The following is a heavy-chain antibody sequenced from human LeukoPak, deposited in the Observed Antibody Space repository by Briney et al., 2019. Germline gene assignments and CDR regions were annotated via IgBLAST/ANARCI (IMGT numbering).Heavy chain of an antibody. Sequence: PGGSLRLSCAASGFTVSTNCMTWVRQAPGKGLEWVSSISSSTGYIYYADSVKGRFTISRDNAKNSMYLQMNSLRAEDTAVYYCARDDGRNGEYDYWGQGTLVTVSS. CDR1: GFTVSTNC. CDR3: ARDDGRNGEYDY. J-gene: IGHJ4*02. CDR2: ISSSTGYI. D-gene: IGHD4-17*01. V-gene: IGHV3-21*01.